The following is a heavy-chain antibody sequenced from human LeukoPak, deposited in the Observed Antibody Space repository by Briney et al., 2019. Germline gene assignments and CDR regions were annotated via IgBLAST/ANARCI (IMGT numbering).Heavy chain of an antibody. CDR3: ARALSQLAGFYYYYYYMDV. J-gene: IGHJ6*03. V-gene: IGHV1-2*02. CDR2: INPNSGGT. Sequence: VASVKVSCKASGYTFTGYYMHWVRQAPGQGLEWMGWINPNSGGTNYAQKFQGRVTMTRNTSISTAYMELSSLRSEDTAVYYCARALSQLAGFYYYYYYMDVWGKGTTVTISS. CDR1: GYTFTGYY. D-gene: IGHD6-19*01.